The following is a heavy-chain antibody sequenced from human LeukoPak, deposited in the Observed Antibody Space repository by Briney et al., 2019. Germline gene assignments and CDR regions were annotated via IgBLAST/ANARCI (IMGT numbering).Heavy chain of an antibody. CDR1: GFTFSSYW. Sequence: GGSLRLSCAASGFTFSSYWMHWVRQAPGKGLVWVSRINSDGGSTSYADSVKGRFTISRDNAKNTLHLQMNSLRAEDTAVYYCARVASYDFWSGYCPDYWGQGTLVTVSS. D-gene: IGHD3-3*01. V-gene: IGHV3-74*01. CDR2: INSDGGST. J-gene: IGHJ4*02. CDR3: ARVASYDFWSGYCPDY.